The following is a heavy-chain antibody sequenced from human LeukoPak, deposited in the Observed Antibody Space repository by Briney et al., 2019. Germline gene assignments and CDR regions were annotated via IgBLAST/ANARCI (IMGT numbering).Heavy chain of an antibody. Sequence: GGSLRLSCAASGFTFSSYAMSWVRQAPGKGLEWVSAISGSGGSTYYADSMKGRFTISRDNSKNTLYLQMNSLRAEDTAVYYCAKEGSYYDSSAPNWFDPWGQGTLVTVSS. J-gene: IGHJ5*02. D-gene: IGHD3-22*01. CDR3: AKEGSYYDSSAPNWFDP. CDR1: GFTFSSYA. V-gene: IGHV3-23*01. CDR2: ISGSGGST.